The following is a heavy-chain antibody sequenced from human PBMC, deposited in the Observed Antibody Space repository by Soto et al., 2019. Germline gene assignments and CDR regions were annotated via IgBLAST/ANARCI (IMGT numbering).Heavy chain of an antibody. J-gene: IGHJ4*02. CDR2: IKRNSDGATT. Sequence: EVQLVESGGGFVQPGGSLRVSCVVSGFTFRNAWMALVRQAPGKGLEWVGRIKRNSDGATTDYAAPVKGRFTISRXXXXXXXXXXXXXXXXXXXALXXXXXXATTVTTIDYWGQGTLVTVSS. CDR3: XXXATTVTTIDY. V-gene: IGHV3-15*01. D-gene: IGHD4-17*01. CDR1: GFTFRNAW.